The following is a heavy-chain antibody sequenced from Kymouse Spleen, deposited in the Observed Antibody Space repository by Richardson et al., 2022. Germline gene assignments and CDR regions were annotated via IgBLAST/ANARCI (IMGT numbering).Heavy chain of an antibody. D-gene: IGHD3-3*01. V-gene: IGHV3-48*02. J-gene: IGHJ5*02. CDR1: GFTFSSYS. CDR2: ISSSSSTI. CDR3: ARDDGLITIFGVVIIPYNWFDP. Sequence: EVQLVESGGGLVQPGGSLRLSCAASGFTFSSYSMNWVRQAPGKGLEWVSYISSSSSTIYYADSVKGRFTISRDNAKNSLYLQMNSLRDEDTAVYYCARDDGLITIFGVVIIPYNWFDPWGQGTLVTVSS.